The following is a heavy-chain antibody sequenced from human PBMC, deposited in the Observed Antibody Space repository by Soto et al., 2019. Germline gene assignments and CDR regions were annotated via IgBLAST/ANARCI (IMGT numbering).Heavy chain of an antibody. J-gene: IGHJ6*02. V-gene: IGHV1-2*02. Sequence: GASVKVSCKASGYTFTGYYVHWVRQAPGHGLEWLGWIHLNSGGTNYAQSFQGRVTMTRDMSVSTAYMEMTGLSSDDTAVYYCASPRELSYSSFYFFTLDVWGQGTTVTVSS. CDR1: GYTFTGYY. CDR2: IHLNSGGT. CDR3: ASPRELSYSSFYFFTLDV. D-gene: IGHD2-21*01.